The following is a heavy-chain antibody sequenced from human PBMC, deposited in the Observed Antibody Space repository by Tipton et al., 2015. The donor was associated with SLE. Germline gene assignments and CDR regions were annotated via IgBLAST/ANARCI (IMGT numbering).Heavy chain of an antibody. CDR2: GFYSGSI. CDR1: GGSITTFY. D-gene: IGHD2-15*01. J-gene: IGHJ3*02. V-gene: IGHV4-59*01. CDR3: AKAGWQFNAFDI. Sequence: TLSLTCTVSGGSITTFYWHWIRQPPGKGLEWIGYGFYSGSIRYNLSLKTRTTISVDTSRNQVSLKMTSVTAADTAVYYCAKAGWQFNAFDIWGKGTMVTVSS.